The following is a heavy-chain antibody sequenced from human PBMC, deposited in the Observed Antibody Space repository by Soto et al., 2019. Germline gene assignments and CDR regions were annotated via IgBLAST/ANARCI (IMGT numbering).Heavy chain of an antibody. CDR1: GYTFTSYG. D-gene: IGHD5-18*01. CDR3: ARELWRGYSYGRSFHGMDV. V-gene: IGHV1-18*04. CDR2: ISAYNGNT. J-gene: IGHJ6*02. Sequence: VASVKVSCKASGYTFTSYGISWVRQAPGQGLEWMGWISAYNGNTNYAQKLQGRVTMTTDTSTSTAYMELRSLRSDDTAVYYCARELWRGYSYGRSFHGMDVCGQRTTVTVSS.